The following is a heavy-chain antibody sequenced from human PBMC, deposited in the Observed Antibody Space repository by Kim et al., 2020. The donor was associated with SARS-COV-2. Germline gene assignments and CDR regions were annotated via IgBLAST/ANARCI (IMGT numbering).Heavy chain of an antibody. Sequence: SETLSLTCTVSGGSIRTGGYYWTWIRQHPGKGLEWMGHIYYSGSTSYNPSLKSRFTISIDTSENQFSLNLSSVTAADTAVYYCARAANYDVLTGYFKGFDPWGQGTLVTVCS. CDR3: ARAANYDVLTGYFKGFDP. J-gene: IGHJ5*02. D-gene: IGHD3-9*01. CDR1: GGSIRTGGYY. CDR2: IYYSGST. V-gene: IGHV4-31*03.